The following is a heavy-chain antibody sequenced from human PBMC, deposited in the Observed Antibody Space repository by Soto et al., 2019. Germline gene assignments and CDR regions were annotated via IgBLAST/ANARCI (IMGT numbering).Heavy chain of an antibody. Sequence: SETLSLTCTVSGASISSYYWSWIRQPPGKGLEWIGHVYYSGSTNYNPSLKSRVTISVDTSKNQFSLKLSSVTAADTAMYYCARDTTPSLWGQGTLVTVSS. CDR1: GASISSYY. CDR3: ARDTTPSL. D-gene: IGHD1-1*01. CDR2: VYYSGST. V-gene: IGHV4-59*01. J-gene: IGHJ4*02.